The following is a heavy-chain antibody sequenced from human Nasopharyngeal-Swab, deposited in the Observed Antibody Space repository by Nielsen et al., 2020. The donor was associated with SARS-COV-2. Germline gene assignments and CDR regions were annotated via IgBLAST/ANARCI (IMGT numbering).Heavy chain of an antibody. Sequence: SETLSLTCAVYGGSFSGYYWSWIRQPPGKGPEWIGEINHSGSTNYNPSLKRRVTISVDTSKNQFSLKLSSVTAADTAVYYCARVPGFWYFDLWGRGTLVTVSS. V-gene: IGHV4-34*01. CDR3: ARVPGFWYFDL. D-gene: IGHD3-10*01. CDR1: GGSFSGYY. CDR2: INHSGST. J-gene: IGHJ2*01.